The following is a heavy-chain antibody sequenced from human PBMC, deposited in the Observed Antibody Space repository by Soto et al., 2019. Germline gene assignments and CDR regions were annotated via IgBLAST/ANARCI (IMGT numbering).Heavy chain of an antibody. D-gene: IGHD6-19*01. CDR2: ISWNSGSI. V-gene: IGHV3-9*01. CDR1: GFTFDDYA. J-gene: IGHJ3*02. Sequence: ESGGGLVQPGRSLRLSCAASGFTFDDYAMHWVRQAPGKGLEWVSGISWNSGSIGYADSVKGRFTISRDNAKNSLYLQMNSLRAEDTALYYCAKDLLAVGHDAFDIWGQGTMVTVSS. CDR3: AKDLLAVGHDAFDI.